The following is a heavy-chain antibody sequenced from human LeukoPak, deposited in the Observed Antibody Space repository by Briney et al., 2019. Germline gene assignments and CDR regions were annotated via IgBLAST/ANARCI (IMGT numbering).Heavy chain of an antibody. Sequence: GGSLRLSCAASGFTFSSYAMSWVRQAPGKGLEWVSVIYSGGSTYYADSVKGRFTISRDNSKNTLYLQMNSLRAEDTAVYYCAQKLRHWGQGTLVTVSS. J-gene: IGHJ4*02. CDR2: IYSGGST. D-gene: IGHD4-11*01. CDR3: AQKLRH. CDR1: GFTFSSYA. V-gene: IGHV3-66*01.